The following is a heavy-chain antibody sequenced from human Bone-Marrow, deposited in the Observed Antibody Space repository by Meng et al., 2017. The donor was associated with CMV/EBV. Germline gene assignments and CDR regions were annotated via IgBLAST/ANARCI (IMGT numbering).Heavy chain of an antibody. Sequence: SEPLSLTCAVYGGSFSGYYWSWIRQPPGKGLEWIGEINHSGSTNYNPSLKSRVTISVDTSKNQFSLKLSAVTAADTAVYYCASLVMASWGYFDYWGQGTLVTVSS. J-gene: IGHJ4*02. CDR3: ASLVMASWGYFDY. CDR2: INHSGST. V-gene: IGHV4-34*01. D-gene: IGHD2-21*01. CDR1: GGSFSGYY.